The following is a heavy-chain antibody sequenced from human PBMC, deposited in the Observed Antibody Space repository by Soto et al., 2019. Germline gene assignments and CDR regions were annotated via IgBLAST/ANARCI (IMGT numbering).Heavy chain of an antibody. CDR2: IWYDGSKK. Sequence: QVQLVESGGGVVQPGKSLRLSCAASGFIFSDNGIHWVRQAPGKGLEWVALIWYDGSKKYYSDSVKGRFTVSRDNINSTLYLEMNSLRVEDSAVYYCAREGAVAGSQDFWGQGTLVTVSS. J-gene: IGHJ4*02. D-gene: IGHD6-19*01. V-gene: IGHV3-33*01. CDR3: AREGAVAGSQDF. CDR1: GFIFSDNG.